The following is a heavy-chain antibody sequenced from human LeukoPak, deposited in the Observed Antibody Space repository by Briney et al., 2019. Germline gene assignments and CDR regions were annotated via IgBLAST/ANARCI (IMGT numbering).Heavy chain of an antibody. CDR2: IKEDGSSQ. Sequence: GGSLRLSCAASGFTFSSYAMSWVRQAPGKGLEWVGHIKEDGSSQNYADSVKGRFTISRDNAKSSLHLQMNGLRAEDTAMYYCVKDSGWFHFDSWGQGTLVTVSS. CDR1: GFTFSSYA. J-gene: IGHJ4*02. D-gene: IGHD6-19*01. CDR3: VKDSGWFHFDS. V-gene: IGHV3-7*03.